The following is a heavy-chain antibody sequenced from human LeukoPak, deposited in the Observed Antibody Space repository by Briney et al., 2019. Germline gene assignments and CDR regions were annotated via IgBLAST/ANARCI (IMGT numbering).Heavy chain of an antibody. D-gene: IGHD3-10*01. Sequence: SQTLSLTCIVSGGSISSGDYYWSWIRQPPGKGLEWIGSVYDTGETYFNPSLMSRVTMSVDRSKNQFSLQLNSVTAADTAVYYCARQEWFGELSYGWFDPWGQGTLVTVSS. J-gene: IGHJ5*02. V-gene: IGHV4-30-2*01. CDR3: ARQEWFGELSYGWFDP. CDR2: VYDTGET. CDR1: GGSISSGDYY.